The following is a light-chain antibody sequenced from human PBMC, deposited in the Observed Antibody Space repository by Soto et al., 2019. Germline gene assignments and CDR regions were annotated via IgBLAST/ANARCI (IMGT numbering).Light chain of an antibody. CDR3: QQYHRLMYT. Sequence: DIQMTQSPSTLSASVGDRVTIACRASQSVRNWLAWYQQKPGKAPKLLIFEASSWEVGVPSRFSGSGSGTEFTLTISSLQADDFATYYCQQYHRLMYTFGQGTKVDIK. V-gene: IGKV1-5*01. CDR1: QSVRNW. CDR2: EAS. J-gene: IGKJ2*01.